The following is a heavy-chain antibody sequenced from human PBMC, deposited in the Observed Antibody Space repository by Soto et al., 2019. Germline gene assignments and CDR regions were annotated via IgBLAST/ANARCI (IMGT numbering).Heavy chain of an antibody. Sequence: GGSLRLSCAASGFTVSSNYMSWVRQAPGKGLEWVSVIYSGGSTYYADSVKGRFTISRDNSKNTLYLQMNSLRAEDTAVYYCARGIAVAAYYYYGMDVWGQGTTVTVSS. CDR3: ARGIAVAAYYYYGMDV. V-gene: IGHV3-53*01. D-gene: IGHD6-19*01. CDR2: IYSGGST. CDR1: GFTVSSNY. J-gene: IGHJ6*02.